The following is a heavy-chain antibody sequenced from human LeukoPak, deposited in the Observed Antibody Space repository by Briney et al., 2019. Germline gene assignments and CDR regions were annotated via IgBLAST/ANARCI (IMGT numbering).Heavy chain of an antibody. D-gene: IGHD4-17*01. J-gene: IGHJ4*02. Sequence: GGSLRLSCAVSGFTFSDYAMSWVRQAPGRGLEWVSSFSVSGGNTYYADSVKGRFTISRDNAKNTLYLQMNSLRAEDTAVYYCAKDRTVFSSGADYWGQGTLVTVSS. CDR2: FSVSGGNT. CDR3: AKDRTVFSSGADY. CDR1: GFTFSDYA. V-gene: IGHV3-23*01.